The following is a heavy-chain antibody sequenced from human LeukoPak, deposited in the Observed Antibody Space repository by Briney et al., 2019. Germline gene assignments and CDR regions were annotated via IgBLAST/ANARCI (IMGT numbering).Heavy chain of an antibody. CDR1: GYTFTGYY. J-gene: IGHJ5*02. CDR2: INPKSGAT. V-gene: IGHV1-2*02. CDR3: ARDLAAISTGSHNWFDP. D-gene: IGHD2/OR15-2a*01. Sequence: ASVKVSCKASGYTFTGYYMHWVRQAPGQGLEWMGWINPKSGATKYAQKFQGRVTMTRDTSISTAFMELSRLTSDDTAVYYCARDLAAISTGSHNWFDPRGQGTLVTVSS.